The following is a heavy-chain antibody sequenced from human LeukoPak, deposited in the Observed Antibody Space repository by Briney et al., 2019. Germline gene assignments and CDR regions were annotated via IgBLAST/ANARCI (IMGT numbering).Heavy chain of an antibody. D-gene: IGHD3-9*01. CDR2: INRDETTI. CDR3: VRDPYDILTGPYFDY. CDR1: GFTFSNYW. Sequence: PGGSLRLSCAASGFTFSNYWMHWVRQAPGKGLLWVSGINRDETTITYADFVKGRFTISRDNAKSTLYLQMHSLRAEDTAVYYCVRDPYDILTGPYFDYWGQGTQVTVSS. V-gene: IGHV3-74*01. J-gene: IGHJ4*02.